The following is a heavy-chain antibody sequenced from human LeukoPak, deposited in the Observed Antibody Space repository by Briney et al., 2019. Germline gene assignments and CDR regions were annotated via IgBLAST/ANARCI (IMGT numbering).Heavy chain of an antibody. V-gene: IGHV3-23*01. CDR1: GFTFSSYA. J-gene: IGHJ4*02. CDR3: AKDLPPAQYYDFWGGYYTGPQGFDY. CDR2: ISGSGGST. Sequence: GGSLRLSCAASGFTFSSYAMSWVRQAPGKGLEWVSAISGSGGSTYYADSVKGRFTISRDNSKNTLYLQMNSLRAEDTAVYYCAKDLPPAQYYDFWGGYYTGPQGFDYWGQGTLVTVSS. D-gene: IGHD3-3*01.